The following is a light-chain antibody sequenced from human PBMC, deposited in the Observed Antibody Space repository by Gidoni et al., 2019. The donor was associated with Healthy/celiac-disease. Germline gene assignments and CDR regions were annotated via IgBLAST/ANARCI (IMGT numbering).Light chain of an antibody. CDR3: QQSVT. V-gene: IGKV1-5*03. J-gene: IGKJ1*01. CDR2: KAS. CDR1: QSICSW. Sequence: DIQMTQSPCTLSASVGDRVTITCRASQSICSWLAWYQQKPGKAPKLLLYKASSLESGVPSRFSGSGSGTEFTLTISSLHPDDFATYYCQQSVTFGQXTKVEIK.